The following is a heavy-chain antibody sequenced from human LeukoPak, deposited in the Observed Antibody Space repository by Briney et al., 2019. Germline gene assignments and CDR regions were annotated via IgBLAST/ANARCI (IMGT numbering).Heavy chain of an antibody. CDR3: ASRTEYYYGSGSYRPGAFDI. V-gene: IGHV4-31*03. CDR2: IYYSGST. J-gene: IGHJ3*02. CDR1: GGSISSGGYY. D-gene: IGHD3-10*01. Sequence: PSETLSLTCTVSGGSISSGGYYWSRIRQHPGKGLEWIGYIYYSGSTYYNPSLKSRVTISVDTSKNQFSLKLSSVTAADTAVYYCASRTEYYYGSGSYRPGAFDIWGQGTMVTVSS.